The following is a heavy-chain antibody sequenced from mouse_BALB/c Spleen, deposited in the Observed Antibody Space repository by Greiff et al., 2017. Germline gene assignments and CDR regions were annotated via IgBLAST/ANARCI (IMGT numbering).Heavy chain of an antibody. CDR2: ISNGGGST. V-gene: IGHV5-12-2*01. CDR3: ARRGITTVVDHWYFDV. D-gene: IGHD1-1*01. J-gene: IGHJ1*01. Sequence: EVKLMESGGGLVQPGGSLKLSCAASGFTFSSYTMSWVRQTPEKRLEWVAYISNGGGSTYYPDTVKGRFTISRDNAKNTLYLQMSSLKSEDTAMYYCARRGITTVVDHWYFDVWGAGTTVTVSS. CDR1: GFTFSSYT.